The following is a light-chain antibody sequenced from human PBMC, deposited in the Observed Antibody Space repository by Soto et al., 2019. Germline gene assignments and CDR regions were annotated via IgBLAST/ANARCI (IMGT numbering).Light chain of an antibody. Sequence: DIQMTQSPSSLSASVGDRVTITCQASQDISNYLNWYQQKPWKAPKLLIYDASNLETGVPSRFSGSGSGTDFTFTITSLQPEDIATYYCQQYKHLITFGQGTRLE. J-gene: IGKJ5*01. CDR1: QDISNY. CDR2: DAS. V-gene: IGKV1-33*01. CDR3: QQYKHLIT.